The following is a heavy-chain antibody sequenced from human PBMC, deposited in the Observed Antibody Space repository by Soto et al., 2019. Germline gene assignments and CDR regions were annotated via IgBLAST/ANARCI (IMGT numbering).Heavy chain of an antibody. V-gene: IGHV4-61*01. CDR1: GGSVRTGSYH. D-gene: IGHD7-27*01. J-gene: IGHJ4*02. Sequence: SETLSLTCIVSGGSVRTGSYHWSWIRQPPGKGLEWVGFIPNNGSPDYNPSLKSRVVVSIDRSKNQFSLKVNSVTAADTAVYFCARIGWGGDSWGQGTLVTVSS. CDR3: ARIGWGGDS. CDR2: IPNNGSP.